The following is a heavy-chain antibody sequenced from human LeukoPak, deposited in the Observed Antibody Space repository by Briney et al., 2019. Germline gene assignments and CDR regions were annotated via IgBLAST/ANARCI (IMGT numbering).Heavy chain of an antibody. CDR1: GGTFTNYA. J-gene: IGHJ4*02. D-gene: IGHD2-2*01. Sequence: ASVKVSCKASGGTFTNYAFNWVRQAPGQGLEWMGRIIPIFDSSHYAQRFQGRITITTDESSTTAYMTLGSLTSDDTADYYCASHNASIYSVSSTSPAYSDWGQGTLVTVSS. CDR2: IIPIFDSS. CDR3: ASHNASIYSVSSTSPAYSD. V-gene: IGHV1-69*05.